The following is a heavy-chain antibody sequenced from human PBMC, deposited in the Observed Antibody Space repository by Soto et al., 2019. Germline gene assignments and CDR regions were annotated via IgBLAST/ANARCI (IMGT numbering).Heavy chain of an antibody. V-gene: IGHV3-21*01. J-gene: IGHJ6*03. CDR3: XXXXXXXXXXXXXXXXXXXXXXXDV. CDR1: GFTFSSYS. CDR2: XXXXXXXI. Sequence: EVQLVESGGGLVKPGGSLRLSCAASGFTFSSYSMNWVRQAPGKGLEXXXXXXXXXXXIXYADSVKGRFTISRDNAKXXXXXXXXXXXXXXXXXXXXXXXXXXXXXXXXXXXXXXXXXXXDVWGKGTTVTVSS.